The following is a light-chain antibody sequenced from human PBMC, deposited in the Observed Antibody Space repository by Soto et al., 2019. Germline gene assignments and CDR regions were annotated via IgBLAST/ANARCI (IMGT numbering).Light chain of an antibody. CDR1: QTINRW. Sequence: DIQMTQSPSTLSAAVGDRVTITCRASQTINRWLAWYQQRPGKAPNLLIHKASTLEVGVPSRYSGRASGTEFTLTISSLQPDDFAVYFCLQYNVYPLSFGGGTKVQIK. CDR3: LQYNVYPLS. CDR2: KAS. J-gene: IGKJ4*01. V-gene: IGKV1-5*03.